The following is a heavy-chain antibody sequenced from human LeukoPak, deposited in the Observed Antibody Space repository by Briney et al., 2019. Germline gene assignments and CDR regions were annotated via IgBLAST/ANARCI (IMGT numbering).Heavy chain of an antibody. J-gene: IGHJ4*02. V-gene: IGHV3-48*01. D-gene: IGHD1-26*01. CDR3: YSGSY. Sequence: GGSLRLSCAASGFTFSTYSMNWVRRAPGKGLEWVSYISSSSSAIYYADSVKGRFTISRDNAKNTLYLQMKSLRAEDTAVYYCYSGSYWGQGTLVTVSS. CDR2: ISSSSSAI. CDR1: GFTFSTYS.